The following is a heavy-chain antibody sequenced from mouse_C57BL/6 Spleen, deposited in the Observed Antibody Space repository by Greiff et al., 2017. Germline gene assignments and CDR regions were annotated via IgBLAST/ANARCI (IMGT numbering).Heavy chain of an antibody. CDR3: ARIPGKAYAMDY. V-gene: IGHV1-82*01. CDR2: IYPGDGDT. J-gene: IGHJ4*01. D-gene: IGHD4-1*01. CDR1: GYAFSSSW. Sequence: QVQLKESGPELVKPGASVKISCKASGYAFSSSWMNWVKQRPGKGLEWIGRIYPGDGDTNYNGKFKGKATLTADKSSSTAYMQLSGLTSEDSAVYFCARIPGKAYAMDYWGQGTSVTVSA.